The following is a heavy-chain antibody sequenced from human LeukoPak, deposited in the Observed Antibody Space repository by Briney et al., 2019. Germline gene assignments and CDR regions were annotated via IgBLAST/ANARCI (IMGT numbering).Heavy chain of an antibody. V-gene: IGHV4-59*08. CDR3: ASYSTYYYDSSGLGAFDI. D-gene: IGHD3-22*01. Sequence: SETLSLTCTVSGGSTSSYYWSWIRQPPGKGLEWIGYIYYSGSTNYNPSLKSRVTISVDTSKNQFSLKLSSVTAADTAVYYCASYSTYYYDSSGLGAFDIWGQGTMVTVSS. CDR2: IYYSGST. CDR1: GGSTSSYY. J-gene: IGHJ3*02.